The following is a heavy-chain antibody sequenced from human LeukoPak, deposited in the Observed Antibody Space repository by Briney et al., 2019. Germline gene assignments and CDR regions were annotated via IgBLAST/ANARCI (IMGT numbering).Heavy chain of an antibody. V-gene: IGHV3-43*02. J-gene: IGHJ3*02. Sequence: GGSLRLSCAASGFTFDDYAMHWVRQAPGKGPEWVSLISGDGGSTYYADSVRGRFTISRDNSKNSLYLQMDSLRTEDTAFYYCAKEIDTLGTNAFDIWGQGTMVTVSS. CDR1: GFTFDDYA. CDR3: AKEIDTLGTNAFDI. D-gene: IGHD2-15*01. CDR2: ISGDGGST.